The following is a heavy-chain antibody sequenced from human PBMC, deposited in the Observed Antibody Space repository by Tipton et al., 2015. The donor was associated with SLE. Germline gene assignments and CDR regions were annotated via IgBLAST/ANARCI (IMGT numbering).Heavy chain of an antibody. CDR1: GDSIRNYY. J-gene: IGHJ6*03. CDR2: INHSGFT. V-gene: IGHV4-34*01. Sequence: TLSLTCTVSGDSIRNYYWSWIRQPPGKGLEWIGEINHSGFTNYNPSLKSRVTISVDTSKNQFSLNLSSVTAADTAVYYCARGHYYYYMDVWGKGPRSPSP. CDR3: ARGHYYYYMDV.